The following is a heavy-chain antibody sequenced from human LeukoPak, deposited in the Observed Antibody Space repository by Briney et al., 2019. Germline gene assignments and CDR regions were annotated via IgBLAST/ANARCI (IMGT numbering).Heavy chain of an antibody. Sequence: SETLSLTCSVSGGSISSGSYYWSWIRQPAGKGLEWIGRIYTNRSTNYNPPLKSRVTISVDTSKNQFSLKLSSVTAADTAVDYCARDYYDSSGLNWFDGWGQGTLVTVSS. CDR1: GGSISSGSYY. CDR2: IYTNRST. V-gene: IGHV4-61*02. J-gene: IGHJ5*02. CDR3: ARDYYDSSGLNWFDG. D-gene: IGHD3-22*01.